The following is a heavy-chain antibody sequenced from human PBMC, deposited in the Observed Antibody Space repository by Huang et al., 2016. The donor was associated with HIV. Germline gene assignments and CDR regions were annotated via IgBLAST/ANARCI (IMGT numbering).Heavy chain of an antibody. CDR2: IIPSVGTA. V-gene: IGHV1-69*13. Sequence: QVQLVQSGAEVKKPGSSVKVSCKASGGTFSSYAISGVRQAPGQGLEWMGGIIPSVGTANYAQKFQGRVTITADGSTSTAYMEVSSLRSEDTAVYYWARARGYYDSSVSYYFDYWGQGTLVTVSS. J-gene: IGHJ4*02. D-gene: IGHD3-22*01. CDR3: ARARGYYDSSVSYYFDY. CDR1: GGTFSSYA.